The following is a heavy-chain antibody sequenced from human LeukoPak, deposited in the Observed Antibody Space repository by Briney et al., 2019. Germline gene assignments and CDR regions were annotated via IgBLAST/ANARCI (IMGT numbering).Heavy chain of an antibody. D-gene: IGHD3/OR15-3a*01. CDR3: ARDQFAFGLFDY. CDR1: GFTVSSNY. V-gene: IGHV3-53*01. J-gene: IGHJ4*02. CDR2: IYSGGST. Sequence: PGGSLSLSCAASGFTVSSNYMSWGRQAPGKGLEWGSVIYSGGSTYYADSVKGGFTISRDSSKKTLYLQMNSLRAEDTAVYYCARDQFAFGLFDYWGQGTLVTVSS.